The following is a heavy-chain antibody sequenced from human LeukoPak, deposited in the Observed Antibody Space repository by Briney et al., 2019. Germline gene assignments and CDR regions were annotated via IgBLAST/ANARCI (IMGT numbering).Heavy chain of an antibody. CDR2: IYYSGST. CDR3: ARTVTAAGTEWLDP. J-gene: IGHJ5*02. CDR1: GGSTSSSSYY. V-gene: IGHV4-39*02. Sequence: PSETLSLTCTVSGGSTSSSSYYWGWIRQPPGKGLEWIGSIYYSGSTYYNPSLKSRVTISVDTSKNHLSLKLSSVTAADTAVYYCARTVTAAGTEWLDPRGQGTLVIVSS. D-gene: IGHD6-13*01.